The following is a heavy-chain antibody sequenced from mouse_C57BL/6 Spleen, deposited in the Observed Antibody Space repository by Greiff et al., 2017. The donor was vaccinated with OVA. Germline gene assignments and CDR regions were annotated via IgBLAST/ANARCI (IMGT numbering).Heavy chain of an antibody. CDR1: GYTFTDYY. CDR2: IYPGSGNT. J-gene: IGHJ2*01. CDR3: ARGREPYYFDY. Sequence: QVQLQQSGPELVKPGASVKISCKASGYTFTDYYINWVKQRPGQGLEWIGWIYPGSGNTKYNEKFKGKATLTVDTSSSTAYMQLSSLPSDEAAVYFCARGREPYYFDYWGQGTTLTVSS. V-gene: IGHV1-84*01.